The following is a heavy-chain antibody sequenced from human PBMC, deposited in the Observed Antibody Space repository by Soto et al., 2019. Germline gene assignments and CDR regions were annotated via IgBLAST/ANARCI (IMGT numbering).Heavy chain of an antibody. CDR1: GFTFSSFA. V-gene: IGHV3-23*01. D-gene: IGHD4-17*01. J-gene: IGHJ5*02. Sequence: PGGSLRLSCAASGFTFSSFAMSWVRQAPGKGLEWVSTISGRGDRTFYADSVKGRFTISRDNSKNTLYLQMNSLRAEDTAVYYCAKGLPFYGDYADFGFDPWGQGTLVTVS. CDR2: ISGRGDRT. CDR3: AKGLPFYGDYADFGFDP.